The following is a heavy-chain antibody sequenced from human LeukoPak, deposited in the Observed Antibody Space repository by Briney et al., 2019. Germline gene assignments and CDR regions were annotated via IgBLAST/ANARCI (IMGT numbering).Heavy chain of an antibody. CDR3: ARSSGSRYYIDY. D-gene: IGHD1-26*01. Sequence: SETLFLTCTVSSGSISTYYWTWIRQPPGKRLEWIGFIHYTGSTNYNPSLKSRVTISVDTSKNQFSLKLNSVTAADTAVYYCARSSGSRYYIDYWGQGTLVTVSS. CDR2: IHYTGST. CDR1: SGSISTYY. J-gene: IGHJ4*02. V-gene: IGHV4-59*01.